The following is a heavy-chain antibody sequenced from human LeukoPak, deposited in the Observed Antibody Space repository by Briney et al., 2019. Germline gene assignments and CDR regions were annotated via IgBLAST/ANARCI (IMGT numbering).Heavy chain of an antibody. J-gene: IGHJ4*02. CDR3: ARDLTSSSWFDY. CDR1: GGSISSGSYYY. V-gene: IGHV4-61*02. Sequence: SETLSLTCTVSGGSISSGSYYYWSWIRQPAGKGLEWIGLIYTSGSTNYNPSLKSRVTISVDTSKNQFSLKLSSVTAADTAVYYCARDLTSSSWFDYWGQGTLVTVSS. CDR2: IYTSGST. D-gene: IGHD6-13*01.